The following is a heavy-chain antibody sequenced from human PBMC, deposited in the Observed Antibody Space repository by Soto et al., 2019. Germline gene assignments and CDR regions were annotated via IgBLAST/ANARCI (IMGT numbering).Heavy chain of an antibody. CDR3: ARGKGEYSNYDRSGGWLDS. D-gene: IGHD4-4*01. J-gene: IGHJ5*01. CDR2: IHYSGGT. CDR1: YSSLTSTYN. V-gene: IGHV4-38-2*02. Sequence: PSETLCLTCTVSYSSLTSTYNCGWIRHSPVNVLQWIGTIHYSGGTYYNPSLQSRVTISIDTSRRQFSLWMDLGTAADTAVYYCARGKGEYSNYDRSGGWLDSWGQGLLVTVS.